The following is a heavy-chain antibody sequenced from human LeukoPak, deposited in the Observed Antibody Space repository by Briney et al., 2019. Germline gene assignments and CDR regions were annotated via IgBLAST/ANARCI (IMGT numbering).Heavy chain of an antibody. J-gene: IGHJ6*03. CDR1: GFTFSSYS. Sequence: GGSLRLSCAASGFTFSSYSMNWVRQAPGKGLEWVSSISSSSSYIYYADSVKGRFTISRDNAKNSLYLQMDSLRAEDTAVYYCARVQGYYYYMDVWGKGATVTVSS. CDR2: ISSSSSYI. V-gene: IGHV3-21*01. CDR3: ARVQGYYYYMDV.